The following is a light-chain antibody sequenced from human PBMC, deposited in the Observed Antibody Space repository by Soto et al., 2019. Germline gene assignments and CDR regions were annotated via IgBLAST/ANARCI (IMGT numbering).Light chain of an antibody. CDR3: QQRRSWPPT. CDR1: QTIDTY. CDR2: DAS. Sequence: DIVLTQSPATLSLSPGESATLSCTTNQTIDTYFAWYQQKRGLPPRLLIYDASNRAIGIPARFSGRGSGTYFRLTSSSLEPEDFAVYYCQQRRSWPPTFGRGTRLEI. V-gene: IGKV3-11*01. J-gene: IGKJ5*01.